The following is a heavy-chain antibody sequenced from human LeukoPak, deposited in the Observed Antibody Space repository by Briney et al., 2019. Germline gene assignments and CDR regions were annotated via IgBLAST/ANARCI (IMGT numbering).Heavy chain of an antibody. CDR1: GYSINSHY. CDR2: IYHSGST. D-gene: IGHD5/OR15-5a*01. V-gene: IGHV4-4*09. J-gene: IGHJ5*01. Sequence: SETLSLTCTISGYSINSHYWSWIRRPPGKGLEWIGHIYHSGSTTYNPSLKSRVMISVDTSKKEFSLKLSSVTAADTAVYYCAGYSVSYGLDSWGQGTLVTVSS. CDR3: AGYSVSYGLDS.